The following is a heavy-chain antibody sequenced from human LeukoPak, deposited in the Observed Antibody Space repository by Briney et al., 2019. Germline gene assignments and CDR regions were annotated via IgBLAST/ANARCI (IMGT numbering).Heavy chain of an antibody. CDR1: GFSFRKYA. CDR3: ARMNVIKGASLDY. D-gene: IGHD2/OR15-2a*01. Sequence: GGSLRLSCAASGFSFRKYAMHWVRQAPGKGLEWVAVISFDETKKYYADSVKGRFTISRDNSNNTLFLQMNSLKTEDTAVYFCARMNVIKGASLDYWGQGSLVTVSS. CDR2: ISFDETKK. J-gene: IGHJ4*02. V-gene: IGHV3-30-3*01.